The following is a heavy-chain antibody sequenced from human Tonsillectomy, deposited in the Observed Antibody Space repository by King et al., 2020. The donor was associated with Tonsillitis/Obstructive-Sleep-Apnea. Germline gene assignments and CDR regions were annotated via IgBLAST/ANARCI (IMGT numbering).Heavy chain of an antibody. J-gene: IGHJ6*03. CDR1: GFTFSSYW. CDR3: ATSPYYYYMDV. CDR2: IISDGSST. Sequence: VQLVESGGGLVQPGGSLRLSCAASGFTFSSYWMHWVRQAPGKGLVWVSRIISDGSSTSYADSVKGRFTSSRDNAKNTLYLQMNSLRAEDTAVYYCATSPYYYYMDVWGKGTTVTVSS. V-gene: IGHV3-74*01.